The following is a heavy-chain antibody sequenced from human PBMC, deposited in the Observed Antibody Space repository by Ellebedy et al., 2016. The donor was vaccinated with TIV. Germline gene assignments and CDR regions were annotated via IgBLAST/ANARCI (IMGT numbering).Heavy chain of an antibody. V-gene: IGHV1-24*01. CDR3: ATRPLGGSYHSKIDY. Sequence: AASVKVSCKVSGYTLTELSMHWVRQAPGKGLEWMGGFDPDDGETIYAQKFQGRVTMTEDTATDTAYMELSSLRSEDTAVYYCATRPLGGSYHSKIDYWGQGTLVTVSS. J-gene: IGHJ4*02. CDR2: FDPDDGET. D-gene: IGHD1-26*01. CDR1: GYTLTELS.